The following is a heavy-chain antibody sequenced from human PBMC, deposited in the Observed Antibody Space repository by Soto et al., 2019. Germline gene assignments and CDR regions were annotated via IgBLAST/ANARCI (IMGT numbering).Heavy chain of an antibody. V-gene: IGHV3-43*01. CDR3: AKDISVTTNWYGMDV. CDR1: GFTFDDYT. J-gene: IGHJ6*02. Sequence: GGSLRLSCAASGFTFDDYTMHWVRQAPGRGLEWVSLISWDGGSTYYADSVKGRFTISRDNSKNSLYLQMNSLRTEDTALYYCAKDISVTTNWYGMDVWGQGTTVTVSS. D-gene: IGHD4-17*01. CDR2: ISWDGGST.